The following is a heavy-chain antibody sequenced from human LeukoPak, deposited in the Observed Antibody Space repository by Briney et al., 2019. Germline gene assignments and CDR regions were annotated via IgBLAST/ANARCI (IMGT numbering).Heavy chain of an antibody. CDR2: IYYSGTT. V-gene: IGHV4-59*01. J-gene: IGHJ4*02. Sequence: PSETLSLTCTVSGGSISSYYWSWIRQPPGKGLEWVGYIYYSGTTNYNPSLKSRVTISVDTSKNQFSLKLSSVTAADTAVYYCARGVYIAAAQYGYWDQGTLVTVSS. CDR1: GGSISSYY. CDR3: ARGVYIAAAQYGY. D-gene: IGHD6-13*01.